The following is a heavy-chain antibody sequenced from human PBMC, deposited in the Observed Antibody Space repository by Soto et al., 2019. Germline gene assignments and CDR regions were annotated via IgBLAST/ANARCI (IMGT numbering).Heavy chain of an antibody. Sequence: QLVESGGGVVQPGGSLTLSCAASGFSLDSYAMHWVRQAPGKGHEWLAVVSYDGKNIYYGDSVKGRFTISKDDSKNTLYLRMSSLTAEDTATYSCARDYGALPCDRIQHCGRGTLVTVSS. CDR2: VSYDGKNI. V-gene: IGHV3-30*03. J-gene: IGHJ1*01. CDR1: GFSLDSYA. D-gene: IGHD3-10*01. CDR3: ARDYGALPCDRIQH.